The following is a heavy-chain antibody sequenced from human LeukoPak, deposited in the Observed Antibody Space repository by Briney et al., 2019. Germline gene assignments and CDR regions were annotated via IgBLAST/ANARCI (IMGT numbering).Heavy chain of an antibody. V-gene: IGHV4-34*01. CDR2: INHSGST. CDR3: ARGVSITPRNYGMDV. J-gene: IGHJ6*02. CDR1: GGSFSGYY. D-gene: IGHD3-10*01. Sequence: SETLSLTCAVYGGSFSGYYWSWIRQPPGKGLEWIGEINHSGSTNYNPSLKSRVTISVDTSKNQFSLKLSSVTAADTAVYYCARGVSITPRNYGMDVWGQGTTVTVSS.